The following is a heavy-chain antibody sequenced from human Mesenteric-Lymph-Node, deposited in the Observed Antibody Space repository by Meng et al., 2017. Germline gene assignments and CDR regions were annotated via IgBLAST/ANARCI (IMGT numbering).Heavy chain of an antibody. D-gene: IGHD1-26*01. CDR2: ISNSGSHI. CDR1: GFTFSNYE. CDR3: ASGPQYSGSPSY. Sequence: GESLKISCTASGFTFSNYELKWVRQAPGKGLEFVAYISNSGSHIRYADSVEGRFTISRDNAKNSLYLQMESLRAGDTAIYYCASGPQYSGSPSYWGLGTLVTVSS. J-gene: IGHJ4*02. V-gene: IGHV3-48*03.